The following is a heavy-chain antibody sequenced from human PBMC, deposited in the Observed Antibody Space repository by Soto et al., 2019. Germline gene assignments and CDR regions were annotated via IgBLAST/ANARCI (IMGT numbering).Heavy chain of an antibody. J-gene: IGHJ4*02. CDR1: GFTFDDYA. Sequence: DVQLVESGGGLVQPGRSLRLSCAASGFTFDDYAMHWVRQAPGKGLEWVSGISWNSGSIGYADSVKGRFTISRDNAKNSLYLQMNSLRAEDTALYYCATNTADFDYWGQGTLVTVSS. CDR2: ISWNSGSI. D-gene: IGHD4-17*01. V-gene: IGHV3-9*01. CDR3: ATNTADFDY.